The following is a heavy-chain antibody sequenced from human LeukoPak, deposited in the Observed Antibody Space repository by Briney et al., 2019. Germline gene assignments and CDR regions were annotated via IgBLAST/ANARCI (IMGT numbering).Heavy chain of an antibody. CDR1: GYSISSGDY. J-gene: IGHJ4*02. CDR2: IYHSGST. Sequence: SETLSLTCTISGYSISSGDYWGWIRQPPGKGLEWTGSIYHSGSTYYNPSLKSRVTISVDTSKNQFSLKLSSVTAADTAVYYCARGSYYYDSSGSIHYFDYWGQGTLVTVSS. D-gene: IGHD3-22*01. V-gene: IGHV4-38-2*02. CDR3: ARGSYYYDSSGSIHYFDY.